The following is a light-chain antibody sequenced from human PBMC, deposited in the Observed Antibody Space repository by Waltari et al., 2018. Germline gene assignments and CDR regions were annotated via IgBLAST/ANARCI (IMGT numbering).Light chain of an antibody. Sequence: SYVLTQPPSLSVAPGETDPITCGGNYIGSKRVHWYQQKPGQAPVLAIFYDSDRPSGIPDRFSGSNSGNTATLTISRVEAGDEADYYCQVWDSGSDHYVFGTGTKVTVL. V-gene: IGLV3-21*04. J-gene: IGLJ1*01. CDR2: YDS. CDR3: QVWDSGSDHYV. CDR1: YIGSKR.